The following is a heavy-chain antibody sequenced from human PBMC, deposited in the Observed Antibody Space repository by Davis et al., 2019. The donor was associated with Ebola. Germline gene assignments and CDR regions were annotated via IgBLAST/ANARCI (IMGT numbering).Heavy chain of an antibody. J-gene: IGHJ4*02. Sequence: GESLKISCKGSGYSFNNYWIGWVRQMPGKAPEWMGIIYPADSETRDRPSLQGQVTISADKSISTAYLQLSSLKASDTAIYYCARLNVGADYWGQGTLVTVSS. V-gene: IGHV5-51*01. CDR1: GYSFNNYW. CDR3: ARLNVGADY. D-gene: IGHD2-15*01. CDR2: IYPADSET.